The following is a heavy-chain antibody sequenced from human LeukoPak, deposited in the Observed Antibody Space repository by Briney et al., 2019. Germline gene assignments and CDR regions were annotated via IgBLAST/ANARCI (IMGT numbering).Heavy chain of an antibody. Sequence: PADTLSLMCTLSAHSLSSHYWSWTRHPPGKGLEWLGYIYGSGSTHYDPSLRSRVTISEDTSKNQFSLKLTSVTAADTAVYYCARNVGWYSHDSWGQGTLVTVSS. D-gene: IGHD6-19*01. CDR1: AHSLSSHY. J-gene: IGHJ4*02. CDR2: IYGSGST. CDR3: ARNVGWYSHDS. V-gene: IGHV4-59*08.